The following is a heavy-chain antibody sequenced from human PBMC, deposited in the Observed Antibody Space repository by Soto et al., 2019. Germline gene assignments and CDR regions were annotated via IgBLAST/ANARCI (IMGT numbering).Heavy chain of an antibody. J-gene: IGHJ5*02. D-gene: IGHD1-26*01. Sequence: SETLSLTCTVSGGSIRSYYWGWIRQPPGKGLEWIGSIYYSGSTYYNPSLKSRVTISVDTSKNQFSLKLSSVTAADTAVYYCARHMWEENNWFDPWGQGTLVTSPQ. CDR2: IYYSGST. CDR1: GGSIRSYY. V-gene: IGHV4-39*01. CDR3: ARHMWEENNWFDP.